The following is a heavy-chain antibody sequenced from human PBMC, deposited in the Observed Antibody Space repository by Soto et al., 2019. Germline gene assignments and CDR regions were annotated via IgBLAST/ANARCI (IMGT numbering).Heavy chain of an antibody. V-gene: IGHV3-48*01. CDR3: ARDGLMVYAGPNWFDP. CDR2: LSRSSSTT. CDR1: GFTFSSHG. Sequence: PGGSLRLSCAASGFTFSSHGMSWVRQVPGKGLEWIADLSRSSSTTYYADSVKGRFTISRDNAKNSLYLQMNSLRAEDTAVYYCARDGLMVYAGPNWFDPWGQGTLVTVSS. D-gene: IGHD2-8*01. J-gene: IGHJ5*02.